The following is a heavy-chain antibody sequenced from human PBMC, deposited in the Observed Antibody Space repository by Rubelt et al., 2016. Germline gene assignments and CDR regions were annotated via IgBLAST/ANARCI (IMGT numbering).Heavy chain of an antibody. D-gene: IGHD3-10*01. V-gene: IGHV1-18*01. J-gene: IGHJ4*02. CDR3: AGDPLPVRGVIMTPTH. Sequence: QVQLVQSGAEVKKPGASVKVSCKASGYTFTSYGISWVRQAPGQGLEWMGWISAYNGNTNYAQKPQGRVTMTTDTSPSTAYMGLRSLGSDDTAVYYCAGDPLPVRGVIMTPTHWGQGTLVTVSS. CDR2: ISAYNGNT. CDR1: GYTFTSYG.